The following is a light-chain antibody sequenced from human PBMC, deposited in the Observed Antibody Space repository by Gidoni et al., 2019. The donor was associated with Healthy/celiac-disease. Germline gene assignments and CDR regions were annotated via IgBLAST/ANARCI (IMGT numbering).Light chain of an antibody. CDR2: DAS. Sequence: DSQMTKSPSSLSASVGDRVTITCQASQDISNYLIWYQQKPGKAPKLLIYDASNLETGVPSRFSGSGSGTDFTFTISSLQPEDIATYYCQQYDILPTFGQGTRLEIK. CDR3: QQYDILPT. CDR1: QDISNY. J-gene: IGKJ5*01. V-gene: IGKV1-33*01.